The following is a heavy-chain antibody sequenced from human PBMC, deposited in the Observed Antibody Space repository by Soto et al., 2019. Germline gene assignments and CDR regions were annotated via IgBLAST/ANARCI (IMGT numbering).Heavy chain of an antibody. Sequence: QVQLVQSGAEVNKPGASVKVSCKVSGYTLTELSMHWVRQAPGKGLEWMGGFDPEDGETIYAQKFQGRVTMTEDTATDTAYMELSSRRSEDTAVYYCATSAYYDILTGYTAPMDIWGQGTTVTVSS. CDR3: ATSAYYDILTGYTAPMDI. CDR1: GYTLTELS. D-gene: IGHD3-9*01. CDR2: FDPEDGET. J-gene: IGHJ6*02. V-gene: IGHV1-24*01.